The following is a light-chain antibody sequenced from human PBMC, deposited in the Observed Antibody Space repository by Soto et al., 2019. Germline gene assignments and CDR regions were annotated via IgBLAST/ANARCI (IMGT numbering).Light chain of an antibody. CDR1: QDITNY. Sequence: DIQMTQSPSSLSASVGDRVTITCQASQDITNYLHWFQQKPGKAPKLLIYDASNLETGVPSRFSGSGSGTDFTFTISSLQPEDSGIYYCQQYFEWPPMTFGQGTKVEI. CDR2: DAS. V-gene: IGKV1-33*01. CDR3: QQYFEWPPMT. J-gene: IGKJ1*01.